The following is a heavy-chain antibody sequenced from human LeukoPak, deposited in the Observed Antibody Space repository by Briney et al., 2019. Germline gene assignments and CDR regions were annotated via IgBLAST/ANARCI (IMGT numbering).Heavy chain of an antibody. V-gene: IGHV3-48*03. J-gene: IGHJ3*02. D-gene: IGHD3-10*01. CDR3: ARDEIRTGAFDI. CDR1: GFTFSSLE. Sequence: PGGSLRLSCAASGFTFSSLEINWVRQAPGKGLEWVSYISGGGSTKYYADSVKGRFTISRDNAKNSLYLQMNSLRAEDTAVYYCARDEIRTGAFDIWGQGTMVTVSS. CDR2: ISGGGSTK.